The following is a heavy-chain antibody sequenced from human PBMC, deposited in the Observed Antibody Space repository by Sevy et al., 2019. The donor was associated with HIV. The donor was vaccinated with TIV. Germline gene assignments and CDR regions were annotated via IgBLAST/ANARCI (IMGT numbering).Heavy chain of an antibody. CDR3: ARPRAHYVDNYIFYAMDV. D-gene: IGHD4-17*01. V-gene: IGHV3-30-3*01. CDR1: GFAFTNYYA. Sequence: GGSLRLSCAASGFAFTNYYAMHWVRQAPGKGLEWVALISFDESDKNYADSVKVRFTISRDNFKNTLYLQMNSLKTEDTAVYYSARPRAHYVDNYIFYAMDVRGQGTTVTVSS. J-gene: IGHJ6*02. CDR2: ISFDESDK.